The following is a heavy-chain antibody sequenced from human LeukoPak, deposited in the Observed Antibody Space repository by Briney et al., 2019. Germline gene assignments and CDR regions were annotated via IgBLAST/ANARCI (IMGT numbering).Heavy chain of an antibody. J-gene: IGHJ4*02. V-gene: IGHV3-20*04. CDR1: GFTFDDYG. Sequence: GGSLRLSCAASGFTFDDYGMSWVRQAPGKGLEWVSGINWNGGSTGYADSVKGRFTISRDNAKNSLYLQMNSLRAEDTALYYCARGRGATVTTLCYYWGQGTLVTVSS. CDR2: INWNGGST. CDR3: ARGRGATVTTLCYY. D-gene: IGHD4-17*01.